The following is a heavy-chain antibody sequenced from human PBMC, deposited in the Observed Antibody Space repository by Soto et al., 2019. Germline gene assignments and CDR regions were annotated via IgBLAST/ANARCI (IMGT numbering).Heavy chain of an antibody. CDR2: INAGNGNT. Sequence: GASVKVSCKASGYTFTSYAMHWVRQAPGQRLEWMGWINAGNGNTKHSQKFQGRVTITRDTSASTAYMELSSLRSEDTAVYYCAGPYYDRNYYYGMDVWGQGTTVTVSS. J-gene: IGHJ6*02. CDR1: GYTFTSYA. D-gene: IGHD3-10*02. CDR3: AGPYYDRNYYYGMDV. V-gene: IGHV1-3*01.